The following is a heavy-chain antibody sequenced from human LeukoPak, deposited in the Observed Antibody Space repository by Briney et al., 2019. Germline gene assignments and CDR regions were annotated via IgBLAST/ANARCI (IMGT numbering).Heavy chain of an antibody. CDR1: GFTFSSYG. V-gene: IGHV3-23*01. CDR2: ISGSGGRT. J-gene: IGHJ5*02. Sequence: PGGSLRLSCAASGFTFSSYGMSWVRQAPGKGLEWVSAISGSGGRTYSADSVKGRFTISRDNSKNTRYLQMNSLRAEDTAVYYCAKDAPGIAVARTGWFDPWAQATLVTVSS. D-gene: IGHD6-19*01. CDR3: AKDAPGIAVARTGWFDP.